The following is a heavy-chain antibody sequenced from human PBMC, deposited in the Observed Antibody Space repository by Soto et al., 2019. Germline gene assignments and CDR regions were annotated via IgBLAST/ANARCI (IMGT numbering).Heavy chain of an antibody. CDR1: GFTFRAYW. CDR3: ARRRAGTGRTLDY. CDR2: IDQDGSGK. J-gene: IGHJ4*02. V-gene: IGHV3-7*04. Sequence: EVHLVESGGGLVQRGGSLRLSCAASGFTFRAYWMSWVRQAPGKGLEWVANIDQDGSGKDYVDSVRGRFTISRDNAHNSLYLQTNSLRDEDTAVYFCARRRAGTGRTLDYWGQGTLVTVSS. D-gene: IGHD3-10*01.